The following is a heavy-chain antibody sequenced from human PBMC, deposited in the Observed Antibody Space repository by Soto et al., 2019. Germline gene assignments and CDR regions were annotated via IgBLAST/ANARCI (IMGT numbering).Heavy chain of an antibody. V-gene: IGHV4-59*08. J-gene: IGHJ5*02. Sequence: SETLSLTCTVSGGSISSYYWSWVRQPPGKGLEWIGYIYYSGSTNYNPSLKSRVTISVDTSKNQFSLKLSSVTAADTAVYYCARHLNFDFGSGYYNWFYPRGQETLVPVSS. CDR3: ARHLNFDFGSGYYNWFYP. D-gene: IGHD3-3*01. CDR1: GGSISSYY. CDR2: IYYSGST.